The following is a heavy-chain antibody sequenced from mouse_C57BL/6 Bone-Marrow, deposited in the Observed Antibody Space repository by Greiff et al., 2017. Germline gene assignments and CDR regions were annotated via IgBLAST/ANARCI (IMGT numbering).Heavy chain of an antibody. V-gene: IGHV5-4*01. CDR3: ARDRYYYGSSFFAY. CDR1: GFTFSSYA. Sequence: EVQGVESGGGLVKPGGSLKLSCAASGFTFSSYAMSWVRQTPEKRLEWVATISDGGSYTYYPDNVKGRFTISRDNAKNNLYLQMSHLKSEDTAMYYCARDRYYYGSSFFAYWGQGTLVTVSA. J-gene: IGHJ3*01. CDR2: ISDGGSYT. D-gene: IGHD1-1*01.